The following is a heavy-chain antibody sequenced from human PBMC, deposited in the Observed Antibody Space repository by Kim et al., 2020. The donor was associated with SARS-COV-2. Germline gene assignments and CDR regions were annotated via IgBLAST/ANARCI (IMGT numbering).Heavy chain of an antibody. CDR1: GFTFSDYY. J-gene: IGHJ6*02. D-gene: IGHD6-6*01. V-gene: IGHV3-11*01. CDR2: ISSSGSTI. CDR3: ARSQLAQYYYYYGMDV. Sequence: GGSLRLSCAASGFTFSDYYMSWIRQAPGKGLEWVSYISSSGSTIYYADSVKGRFTISRDNAKNSLYLQMNSLRAEDTAVYYCARSQLAQYYYYYGMDVWGQGTTVTVSS.